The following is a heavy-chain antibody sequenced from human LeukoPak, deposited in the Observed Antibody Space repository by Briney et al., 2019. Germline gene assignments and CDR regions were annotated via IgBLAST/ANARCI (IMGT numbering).Heavy chain of an antibody. D-gene: IGHD6-19*01. CDR2: ISGSGGST. CDR3: ARKYTTGWYYDF. CDR1: GFTFSSYA. J-gene: IGHJ4*02. Sequence: RPGGSLRLSCAASGFTFSSYAMSWVRQAPGKGLEWVSGISGSGGSTYYADSVKGRFTTSRDNSKNTLYLQMNSLRAEDTAVYYCARKYTTGWYYDFWGQGTLVTVSS. V-gene: IGHV3-23*01.